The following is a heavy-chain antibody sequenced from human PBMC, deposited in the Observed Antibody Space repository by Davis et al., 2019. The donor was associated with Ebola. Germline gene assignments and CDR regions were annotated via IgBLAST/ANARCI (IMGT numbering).Heavy chain of an antibody. CDR3: AKLDYNDSYFQD. D-gene: IGHD4-17*01. CDR1: GFTFSSYA. J-gene: IGHJ1*01. CDR2: ISGSGGST. Sequence: GESLKISCAASGFTFSSYAMSWVRQAPGKGLEWVSGISGSGGSTYYADSVKGRFTISRDNSKNTLNLQMNSLRAEDTAIYYCAKLDYNDSYFQDWGQGTLVTVSS. V-gene: IGHV3-23*01.